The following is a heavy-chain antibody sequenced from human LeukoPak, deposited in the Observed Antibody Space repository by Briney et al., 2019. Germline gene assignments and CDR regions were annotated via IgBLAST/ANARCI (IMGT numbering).Heavy chain of an antibody. V-gene: IGHV3-7*01. J-gene: IGHJ4*02. CDR3: ARRSTSWYYFDY. CDR1: GFTFSSYW. Sequence: GGSLRLSCAASGFTFSSYWMSWVRQAPGKGLEWVANIKQHGSEEYYVDSVKGRFTISRDNAKNSVYLQMNSLRAEDTAVYYCARRSTSWYYFDYWGQGILATVSS. D-gene: IGHD6-6*01. CDR2: IKQHGSEE.